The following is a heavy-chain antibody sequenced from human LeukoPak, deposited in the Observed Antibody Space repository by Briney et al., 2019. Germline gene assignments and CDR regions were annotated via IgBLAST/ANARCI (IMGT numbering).Heavy chain of an antibody. J-gene: IGHJ4*02. CDR1: GFTFSTYI. CDR2: ISYDGSNK. Sequence: PGGSLRLSCAASGFTFSTYIMHWVRQAPGKGLEWVAVISYDGSNKYYADSVKGRFTISRDNSKDTLYLQMNSLRDEDTAVYYCARRSDTNFYFDSWGQGTLVTVSS. CDR3: ARRSDTNFYFDS. V-gene: IGHV3-30*14.